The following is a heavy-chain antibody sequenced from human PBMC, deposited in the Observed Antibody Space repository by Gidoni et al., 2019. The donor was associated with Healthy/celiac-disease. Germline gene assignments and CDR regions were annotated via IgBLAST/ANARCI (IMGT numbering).Heavy chain of an antibody. D-gene: IGHD1-26*01. V-gene: IGHV4-59*08. CDR3: ACFLLPHVGLIDY. CDR2: IYYSGST. CDR1: GGSISSYY. J-gene: IGHJ4*02. Sequence: QVQLQESGPGLVKPSETLSLTCTVSGGSISSYYWSWIRQPPGKGLEWIGYIYYSGSTNYNPSLKSRVTISVDTSKNQFSLKLSSVTAADTAVYYCACFLLPHVGLIDYWGQGTLVTVSS.